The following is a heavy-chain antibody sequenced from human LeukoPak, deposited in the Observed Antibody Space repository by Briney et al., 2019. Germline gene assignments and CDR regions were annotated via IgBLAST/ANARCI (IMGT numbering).Heavy chain of an antibody. V-gene: IGHV3-23*01. CDR2: ISGSGGST. CDR1: GFTVSSNY. D-gene: IGHD1-14*01. Sequence: GGSLRLSCAASGFTVSSNYMSWVRQAPGKGLEWVLAISGSGGSTYYADSVKGRFTISRDNSKNTLYLQMNSLRAEDTAVYYCASHRVRTNYFDYWGQGTLVTVSS. J-gene: IGHJ4*02. CDR3: ASHRVRTNYFDY.